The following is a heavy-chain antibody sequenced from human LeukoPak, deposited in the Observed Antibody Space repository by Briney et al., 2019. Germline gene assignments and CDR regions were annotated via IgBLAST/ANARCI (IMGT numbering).Heavy chain of an antibody. J-gene: IGHJ6*03. CDR2: INHSGST. V-gene: IGHV4-34*01. CDR1: GGSFSGYY. Sequence: SETLSLTCAVYGGSFSGYYWSWIRQPPGKGLEWIGEINHSGSTNYNPSLKSRVTISVDTSKNQFSLKLSSVTAADTAVYYCARGISSGSYYYYYYYMDVWGKGTTVTVSS. CDR3: ARGISSGSYYYYYYYMDV. D-gene: IGHD6-19*01.